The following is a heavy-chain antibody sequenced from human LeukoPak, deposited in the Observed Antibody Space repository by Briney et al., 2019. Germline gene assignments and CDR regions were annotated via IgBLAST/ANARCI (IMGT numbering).Heavy chain of an antibody. J-gene: IGHJ4*02. Sequence: GASVKVSCKASGYTFTSYGISWVRQAPGQGFEWMGWISAYNGNTNYAQKLQGRVTMTTDTSTSTACMELRSLRSDDTAVYYCATARRGYYCSSTSCFGTDYWGQGTLVTVSS. CDR2: ISAYNGNT. D-gene: IGHD2-2*01. CDR1: GYTFTSYG. CDR3: ATARRGYYCSSTSCFGTDY. V-gene: IGHV1-18*01.